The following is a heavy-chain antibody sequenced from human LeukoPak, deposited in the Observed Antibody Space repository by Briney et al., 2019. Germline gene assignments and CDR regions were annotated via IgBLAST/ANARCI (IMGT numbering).Heavy chain of an antibody. D-gene: IGHD6-13*01. J-gene: IGHJ5*02. CDR3: ARGRVAAASSWFDP. CDR1: GFTVSTHY. Sequence: PGGSLRLSCAASGFTVSTHYMSWVRQAPGKGLEWVSVIYVSGSTYYADSVKGRFTISRDSSKNTLYLQMNSLRAEDTAVYYCARGRVAAASSWFDPWGQGTLVTVSS. CDR2: IYVSGST. V-gene: IGHV3-53*01.